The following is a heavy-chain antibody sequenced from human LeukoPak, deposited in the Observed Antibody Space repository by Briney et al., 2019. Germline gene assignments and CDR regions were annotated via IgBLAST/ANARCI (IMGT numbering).Heavy chain of an antibody. CDR2: ISSGSNTI. J-gene: IGHJ4*02. D-gene: IGHD3-10*01. Sequence: GGSLRLSCAASGFTFSTYSMNWVRQAPGKGLEWVSYISSGSNTIYYADSVKGRFTISRDNAKNSLYLQMNSLRAEDTAVYYCARVGSGTYYNYVDYWGQGTLVTVSS. V-gene: IGHV3-48*04. CDR1: GFTFSTYS. CDR3: ARVGSGTYYNYVDY.